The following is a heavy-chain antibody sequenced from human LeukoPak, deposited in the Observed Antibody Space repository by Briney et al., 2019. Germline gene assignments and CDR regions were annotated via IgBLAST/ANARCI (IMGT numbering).Heavy chain of an antibody. CDR3: ARDRYSSGWTQFDY. Sequence: ASVKVSCKASGYTFTSYAMNWVRQAPGQGLEWMGWINPNSGGTNYAQKFQGRVTMTRDTSISTAYMELSRLRSDDTAVYYCARDRYSSGWTQFDYWGQGTLVPVSS. J-gene: IGHJ4*02. V-gene: IGHV1-2*02. CDR1: GYTFTSYA. CDR2: INPNSGGT. D-gene: IGHD6-19*01.